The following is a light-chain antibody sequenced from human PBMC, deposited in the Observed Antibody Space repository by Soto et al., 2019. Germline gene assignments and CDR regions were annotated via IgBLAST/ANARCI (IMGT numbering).Light chain of an antibody. V-gene: IGKV3-20*01. Sequence: EIVLTQSPGTLSLSPGDRATLSCRASQSVSSSLLAWYQQRPGQAPRLLIYGASSRATGIPDRFSGSGSGKDFTLTISRLEPEDFAVYYCQQYVYSPWTFGQGTKVEIK. CDR3: QQYVYSPWT. CDR1: QSVSSSL. CDR2: GAS. J-gene: IGKJ1*01.